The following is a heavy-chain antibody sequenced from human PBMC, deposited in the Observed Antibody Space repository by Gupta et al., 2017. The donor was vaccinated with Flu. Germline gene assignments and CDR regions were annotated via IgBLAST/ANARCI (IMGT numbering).Heavy chain of an antibody. V-gene: IGHV3-30*18. CDR3: AKDWKWNYNIYGMNV. D-gene: IGHD3-10*01. CDR2: ISYDGSSK. CDR1: GFSFSNYG. Sequence: QEQVVESGGGVVQPGRSLRLPCAASGFSFSNYGMHWVRQAPGKGLEWVTDISYDGSSKNYADSVKGRFTISRDNSKNTLYLEMNSLTTEDTAVYYCAKDWKWNYNIYGMNVWGQGTTVTVSS. J-gene: IGHJ6*02.